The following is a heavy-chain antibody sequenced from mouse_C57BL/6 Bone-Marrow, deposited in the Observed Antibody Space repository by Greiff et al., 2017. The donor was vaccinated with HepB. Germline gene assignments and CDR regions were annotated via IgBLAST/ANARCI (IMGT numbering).Heavy chain of an antibody. J-gene: IGHJ2*01. V-gene: IGHV5-4*01. CDR3: AREGAFDY. CDR1: GFTFSSYA. Sequence: EVMLVESGGGLVKPGGSLKLSCAASGFTFSSYAMSWVRQTPEKRLEWVATISDGGSYTYYPDNVKGRFTISRDNAKNNLYLQMSHLKSEDAAMYYCAREGAFDYWGQGTTLTVSS. CDR2: ISDGGSYT.